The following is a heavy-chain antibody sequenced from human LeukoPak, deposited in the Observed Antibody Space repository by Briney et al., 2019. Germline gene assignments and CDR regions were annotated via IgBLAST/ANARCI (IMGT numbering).Heavy chain of an antibody. Sequence: PSETLSLTCTVSGASISSYYWSWIRQPPGKGLEWIGYIYYSGSTNYNPSLKSRVTISVDTSKNQFSLRLSSVTAADTAVYYCARHRYYYDSSGYYYQPWGQGTLVAVSS. D-gene: IGHD3-22*01. CDR1: GASISSYY. CDR3: ARHRYYYDSSGYYYQP. J-gene: IGHJ5*02. V-gene: IGHV4-59*01. CDR2: IYYSGST.